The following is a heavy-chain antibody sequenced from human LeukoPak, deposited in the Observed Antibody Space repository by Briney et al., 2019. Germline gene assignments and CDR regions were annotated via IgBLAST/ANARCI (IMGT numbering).Heavy chain of an antibody. CDR3: ARDLRGQKTFDI. V-gene: IGHV3-21*01. Sequence: PGGSLRLSCAASGFTFGTYNMNWVRQAPGKGLEWVSSIGSSTFMYYADSVKGRFTISRDNAKNSLYLQMNSLRAEDTAVYYCARDLRGQKTFDIWGQGTMVTVSS. J-gene: IGHJ3*02. CDR2: IGSSTFM. CDR1: GFTFGTYN.